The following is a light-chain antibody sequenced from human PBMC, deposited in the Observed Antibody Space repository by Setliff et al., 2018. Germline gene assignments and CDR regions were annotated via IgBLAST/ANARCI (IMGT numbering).Light chain of an antibody. J-gene: IGLJ1*01. CDR3: QVWNSETYPYV. Sequence: SYELTQPPSVSVAPGMTARIPCGGANIGAKSVHWYQHRAGQAPVLVVYDDTDRPSGIPERFSGSNSGNTATLTISRVEAGDEADYYCQVWNSETYPYVFGSGTKVTVL. CDR2: DDT. CDR1: NIGAKS. V-gene: IGLV3-21*03.